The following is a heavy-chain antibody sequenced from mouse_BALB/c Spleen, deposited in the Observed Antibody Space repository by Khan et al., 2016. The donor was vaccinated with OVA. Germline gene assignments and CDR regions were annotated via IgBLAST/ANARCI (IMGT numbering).Heavy chain of an antibody. CDR3: AREEALYHFDH. V-gene: IGHV1S132*01. CDR2: IYPGTDNI. Sequence: QVQLKQSGAELVRPGTSVKLSCKTSGYIFTSYWIHWVKQRSGQGLEWIGRIYPGTDNIYYNEKFKDKATLTAAKSSSTAYMQLSSLKSEDSDVYVCAREEALYHFDHWGQGTIRKVSS. D-gene: IGHD3-2*02. J-gene: IGHJ2*01. CDR1: GYIFTSYW.